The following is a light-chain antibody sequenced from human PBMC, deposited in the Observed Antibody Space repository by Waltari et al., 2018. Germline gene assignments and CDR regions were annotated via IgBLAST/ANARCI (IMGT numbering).Light chain of an antibody. CDR2: VAS. CDR1: QDVRTW. V-gene: IGKV1-12*01. CDR3: QQANTFPWT. J-gene: IGKJ1*01. Sequence: DIQMTQSPSSVSASVGDRVVITCRASQDVRTWLAWYQQKPVKAPKLLIYVASSLQSGVPSRFSGSGSGTHFTLTINSLQPEEFATYYCQQANTFPWTFGQGTKVELK.